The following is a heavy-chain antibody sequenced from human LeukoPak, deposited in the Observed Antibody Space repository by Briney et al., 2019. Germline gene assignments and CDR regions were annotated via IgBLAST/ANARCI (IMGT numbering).Heavy chain of an antibody. Sequence: GASVKVSCKASGYTFTSYYMHWVRQAPGQGLEWMGIINPSGGSTSYAQKFQGRVTMTRDMSTSTDYMELSSLRSEDTAVYYCARDNSVEDTAWWFDPWGQGTLVNVSS. CDR1: GYTFTSYY. CDR2: INPSGGST. V-gene: IGHV1-46*01. D-gene: IGHD4-23*01. J-gene: IGHJ5*02. CDR3: ARDNSVEDTAWWFDP.